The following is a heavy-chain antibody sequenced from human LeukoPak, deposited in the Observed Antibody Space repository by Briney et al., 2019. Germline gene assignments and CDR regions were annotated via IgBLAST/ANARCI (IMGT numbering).Heavy chain of an antibody. CDR3: ARRGWTGGYTYAAFDI. V-gene: IGHV4-39*01. CDR2: ISYGGSA. Sequence: PSETLSLTCTVSGGSFSSSTHFWGWIRHPAGKGLEWIGSISYGGSAYYNPSLKSRVTISVDTSKNQFSLKLTSVSAADTAMYYCARRGWTGGYTYAAFDIWGQGTMVTVSS. J-gene: IGHJ3*02. D-gene: IGHD5-18*01. CDR1: GGSFSSSTHF.